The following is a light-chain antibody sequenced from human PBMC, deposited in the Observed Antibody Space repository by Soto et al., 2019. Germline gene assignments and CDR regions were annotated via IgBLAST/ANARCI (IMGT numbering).Light chain of an antibody. CDR3: QQRTNWPPT. Sequence: EIVLTQSPATLSLSPGERATLSCRASQSVRNDLVWYHQKPGQAPRVLIYSASNRATGIPAGFRGSGSGTDFTLTISSLEPEDFAVYYCQQRTNWPPTFGGGTKVEMK. J-gene: IGKJ4*01. CDR2: SAS. V-gene: IGKV3-11*01. CDR1: QSVRND.